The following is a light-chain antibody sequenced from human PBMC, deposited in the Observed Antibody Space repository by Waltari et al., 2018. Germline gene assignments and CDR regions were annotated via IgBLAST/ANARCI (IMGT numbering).Light chain of an antibody. V-gene: IGLV4-69*01. J-gene: IGLJ3*02. CDR3: QAGGHGTWV. CDR2: VNSDGSH. Sequence: QLVLTQSPSASASLGASVKLTCTLSSGHSSNVIAWLQQQPEKGPRYLMKVNSDGSHSKGDGIPDRCSGSTSGAERYLTISSVQPEDEADYYCQAGGHGTWVFGGGTKLTVL. CDR1: SGHSSNV.